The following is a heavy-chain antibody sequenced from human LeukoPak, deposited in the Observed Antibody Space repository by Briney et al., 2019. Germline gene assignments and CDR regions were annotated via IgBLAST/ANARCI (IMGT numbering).Heavy chain of an antibody. CDR3: AREGGGAFDY. J-gene: IGHJ4*02. CDR1: GFTFSSYS. D-gene: IGHD2-21*01. Sequence: GGSLRLSCAASGFTFSSYSMNWVRQAPGKGLEWVSYISSSSSTIYYADSVKGRFTISRDNAKNSLYLQMNSLRAEDTAVYYCAREGGGAFDYWGQGTLVTVSS. V-gene: IGHV3-48*01. CDR2: ISSSSSTI.